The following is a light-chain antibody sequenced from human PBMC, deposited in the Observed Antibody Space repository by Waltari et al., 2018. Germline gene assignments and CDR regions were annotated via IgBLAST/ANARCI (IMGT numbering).Light chain of an antibody. V-gene: IGKV1-33*01. CDR1: QDISNY. J-gene: IGKJ3*01. CDR3: QQWAKL. CDR2: DAS. Sequence: DIQMTQSPSSLSASVGDRVTITCQASQDISNYLNWYQQKPGKAPKLLIYDASNLETGVPSRFSGSGSGTDFTFTISSLQPEDIATYYCQQWAKLFGPGTKVDIK.